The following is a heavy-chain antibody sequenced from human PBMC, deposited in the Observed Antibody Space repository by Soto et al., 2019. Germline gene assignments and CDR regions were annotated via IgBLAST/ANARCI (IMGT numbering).Heavy chain of an antibody. V-gene: IGHV5-10-1*01. J-gene: IGHJ6*02. D-gene: IGHD3-10*01. CDR2: IDPSDSYT. Sequence: PGDSLKISCKGSGYSFTSYLISWVRQMPGKGLEWMGRIDPSDSYTNYSPSFQGHVTISADKSISTAYLQWSSLKASDTAMYYCARHSKIGSIINYYYYGMYVWCQDTTVTVSS. CDR1: GYSFTSYL. CDR3: ARHSKIGSIINYYYYGMYV.